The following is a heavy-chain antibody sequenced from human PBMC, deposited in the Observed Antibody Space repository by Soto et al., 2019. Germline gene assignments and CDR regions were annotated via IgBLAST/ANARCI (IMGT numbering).Heavy chain of an antibody. Sequence: QITLKESGPTLVKPTQTLTLTCTFSGFSLSTSGVGVGWIRQPPGKALEWLALIYWDDDKRYSPSLKSRLTITKDTXXNXVXXTMTNMDPVDTATYYCAHSEYDYVWGSYRSPYFDYWGQGTLVTVSS. CDR1: GFSLSTSGVG. V-gene: IGHV2-5*02. CDR3: AHSEYDYVWGSYRSPYFDY. CDR2: IYWDDDK. J-gene: IGHJ4*02. D-gene: IGHD3-16*02.